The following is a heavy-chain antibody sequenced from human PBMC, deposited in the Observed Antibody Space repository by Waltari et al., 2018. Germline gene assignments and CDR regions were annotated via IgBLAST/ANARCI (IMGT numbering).Heavy chain of an antibody. CDR1: GFTFSSYA. J-gene: IGHJ4*02. D-gene: IGHD3-9*01. V-gene: IGHV3-30-3*01. CDR3: ARGDWYLYSYFDY. CDR2: ISYDGSNK. Sequence: QVQLVESGGGVVQPGRSLRLSCAASGFTFSSYAMHWVRQAPGKGLEWVAVISYDGSNKYYADSVKGRFTISRDNSKNTLYLQMNSLRAEDTAVYYCARGDWYLYSYFDYWGQGTLVTVSS.